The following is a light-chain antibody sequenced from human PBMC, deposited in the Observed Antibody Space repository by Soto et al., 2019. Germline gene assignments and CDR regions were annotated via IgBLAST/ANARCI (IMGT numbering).Light chain of an antibody. CDR2: GAS. V-gene: IGKV3-20*01. J-gene: IGKJ1*01. CDR3: QQYGSSRT. Sequence: EILMTHSPGTLSLSQGERATLSCRASQRVSSSYLAWYQQKPGQAPRLLIYGASSRATGIPDRFSGSGSGTDFTLTISRLEPEDFAVYYCQQYGSSRTFGQGTKVEIK. CDR1: QRVSSSY.